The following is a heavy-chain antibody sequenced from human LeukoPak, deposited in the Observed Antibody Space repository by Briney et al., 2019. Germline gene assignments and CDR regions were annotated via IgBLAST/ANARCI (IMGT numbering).Heavy chain of an antibody. Sequence: PGGSLRRSCAASGFTFSSYSMNWVRQAPGKGLEWVSSISSSSSYIYYADSVKGRFTISRDNAKNSLYLQMNSLRAEDTAVYYCAREGVGAKTFDYWGQGTLVTVSS. CDR2: ISSSSSYI. J-gene: IGHJ4*02. CDR1: GFTFSSYS. D-gene: IGHD1-26*01. CDR3: AREGVGAKTFDY. V-gene: IGHV3-21*01.